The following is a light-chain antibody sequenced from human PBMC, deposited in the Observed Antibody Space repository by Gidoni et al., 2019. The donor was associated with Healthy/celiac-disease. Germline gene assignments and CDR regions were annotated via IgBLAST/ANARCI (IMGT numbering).Light chain of an antibody. CDR3: QQYNNWPPLT. CDR1: QSVSSN. J-gene: IGKJ3*01. V-gene: IGKV3-15*01. Sequence: EIVMTQSPATLSVSPGERATLSCRASQSVSSNFAWYQQKPGIPARFSGSGSGTEFTLTISSLESEDFAVYYCQQYNNWPPLTFGPGTKVDIK.